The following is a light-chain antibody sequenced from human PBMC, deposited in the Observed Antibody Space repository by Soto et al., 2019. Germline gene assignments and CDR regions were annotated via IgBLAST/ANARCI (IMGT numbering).Light chain of an antibody. V-gene: IGLV2-11*01. CDR2: SVS. Sequence: QSVLTQPRSVSGSPGQSVTISCTGTSSDVGGHNYVSWYQQHPGKAPKLMIPSVSKRPSGVPDRFLGSKSGNTASLTISGLQAEDEADYYCCSYAGSYTYVFGTGTKVTVL. J-gene: IGLJ1*01. CDR3: CSYAGSYTYV. CDR1: SSDVGGHNY.